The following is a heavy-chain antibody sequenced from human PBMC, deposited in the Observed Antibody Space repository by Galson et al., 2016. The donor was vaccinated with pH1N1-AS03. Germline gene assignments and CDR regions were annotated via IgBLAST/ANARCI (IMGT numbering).Heavy chain of an antibody. CDR2: ISTTSSSI. CDR1: GFPFSGYS. V-gene: IGHV3-21*01. J-gene: IGHJ4*02. D-gene: IGHD6-19*01. CDR3: ARDGPPQGISVAGSFDF. Sequence: SLRLSCAASGFPFSGYSMNWVRQAPGKGLEWVSFISTTSSSIYYADSVKGRFTISRDNAKNSLFLQMNSLRDEDTAVHYCARDGPPQGISVAGSFDFWGQGTLVTVSS.